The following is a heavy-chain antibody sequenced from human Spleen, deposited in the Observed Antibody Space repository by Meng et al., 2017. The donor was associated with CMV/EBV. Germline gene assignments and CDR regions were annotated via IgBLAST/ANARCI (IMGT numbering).Heavy chain of an antibody. Sequence: GESLKISCAVSGFTFNSFGLNWVRQTPGKGLEWVSSIGSGGDRYYAASVKGRFTISRENAKNSFSLQMNSLRVGDTAVYYCARQWDYGYNSLDYWGQGTLVTVSS. V-gene: IGHV3-13*01. CDR3: ARQWDYGYNSLDY. D-gene: IGHD3-16*01. J-gene: IGHJ4*02. CDR1: GFTFNSFG. CDR2: IGSGGDR.